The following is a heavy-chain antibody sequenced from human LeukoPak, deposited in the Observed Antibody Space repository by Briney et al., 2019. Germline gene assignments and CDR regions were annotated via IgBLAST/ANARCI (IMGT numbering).Heavy chain of an antibody. Sequence: ASVQVSCEASGYASSDVYFNWVRQAPGQGLEWMGWINPYSAASIYAQKFQGRVTMHTSINKVFMELSRLRFDDTAIYYCVTGSITHTRDPWGQGTLVTVSS. CDR3: VTGSITHTRDP. V-gene: IGHV1-2*02. CDR2: INPYSAAS. J-gene: IGHJ5*02. CDR1: GYASSDVY. D-gene: IGHD6-6*01.